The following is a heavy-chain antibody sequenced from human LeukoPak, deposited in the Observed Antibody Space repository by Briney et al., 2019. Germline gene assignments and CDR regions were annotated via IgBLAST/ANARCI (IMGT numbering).Heavy chain of an antibody. Sequence: SDTLSLTCTASGGTFSSYYRSWIRQPPGKGLEWIGYIYNSGGTNYNHSLMSRVAISEDMSNNQLSHMLLSVPAPDAAAYFCSRALRRWGGTARIAFDIWGQGRIVTVSS. D-gene: IGHD2-15*01. CDR2: IYNSGGT. J-gene: IGHJ3*02. CDR3: SRALRRWGGTARIAFDI. V-gene: IGHV4-59*07. CDR1: GGTFSSYY.